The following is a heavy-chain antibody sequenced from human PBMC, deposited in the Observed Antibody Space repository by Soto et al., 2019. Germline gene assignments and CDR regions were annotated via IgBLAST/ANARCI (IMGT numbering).Heavy chain of an antibody. CDR1: GYTFTGYY. CDR3: ARVGKHNWNDAEFDY. CDR2: INPNSGGT. V-gene: IGHV1-2*04. J-gene: IGHJ4*02. Sequence: GASVKVSCKASGYTFTGYYMHWVRQAPGQGLEWMGWINPNSGGTNYAQKFQGWVTMTRDTSISTAYMELSRLRSDDTAVYYCARVGKHNWNDAEFDYWGQGTLVTVSS. D-gene: IGHD1-1*01.